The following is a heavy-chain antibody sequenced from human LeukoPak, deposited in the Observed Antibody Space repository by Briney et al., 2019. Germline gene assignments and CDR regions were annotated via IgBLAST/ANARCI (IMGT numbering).Heavy chain of an antibody. D-gene: IGHD5-24*01. V-gene: IGHV4-59*01. CDR1: GGSISSYY. Sequence: PSETLSLTCTVSGGSISSYYWSWIRQPPGKGLEWIGYIYYTGSTNYNPSLKSRVTISVDTSKNQFSLNLSSVTAADTAVYYCARDRGRDGYNHIDYWGQRTLVTVSS. CDR3: ARDRGRDGYNHIDY. CDR2: IYYTGST. J-gene: IGHJ4*02.